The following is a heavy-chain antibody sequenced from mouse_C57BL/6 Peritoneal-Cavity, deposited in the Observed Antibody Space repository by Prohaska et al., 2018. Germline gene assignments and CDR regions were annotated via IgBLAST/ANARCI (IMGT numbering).Heavy chain of an antibody. CDR2: IDPSDSYT. J-gene: IGHJ1*03. V-gene: IGHV1-69*01. CDR1: GYTFTSYW. CDR3: ARGGYYGNPYWYFDV. Sequence: QVQLQQPGAELVMPGASVKLSCKASGYTFTSYWMHWVKQRPGQGLEWIGEIDPSDSYTNYNQKVKGKATLTVDKTSSTAYMQLSSLTSEDSAVYYCARGGYYGNPYWYFDVWGTGTTVTVSS. D-gene: IGHD2-1*01.